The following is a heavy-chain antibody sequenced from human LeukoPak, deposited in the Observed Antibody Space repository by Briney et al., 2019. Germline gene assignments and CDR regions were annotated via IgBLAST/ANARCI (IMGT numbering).Heavy chain of an antibody. D-gene: IGHD1-14*01. J-gene: IGHJ4*02. Sequence: GGSLRLSCAASGFTFSSYEMNWVRQAPGKGLEWVAIISYDESNTYYADSVKGRFTISRDNSRNTLYLQMNSLRAEDTAVYYCAKGGGITDYARFDYWGQGTLVTVSS. CDR3: AKGGGITDYARFDY. V-gene: IGHV3-30*18. CDR2: ISYDESNT. CDR1: GFTFSSYE.